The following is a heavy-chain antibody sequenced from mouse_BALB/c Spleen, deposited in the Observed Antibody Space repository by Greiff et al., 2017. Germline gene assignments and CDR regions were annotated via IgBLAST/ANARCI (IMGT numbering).Heavy chain of an antibody. CDR3: AYYYGSSYWYFDV. CDR1: GYTFTDYY. D-gene: IGHD1-1*01. V-gene: IGHV1-77*01. J-gene: IGHJ1*01. Sequence: VQLQQSGAELARPGASVKLSCKASGYTFTDYYINWVKQRTGQGLEWIGEIYPGSGNTYYNEKFKGKATLTADKSSSTAYMQLSSLTSEDSAVYFCAYYYGSSYWYFDVWGAGTTVTVSS. CDR2: IYPGSGNT.